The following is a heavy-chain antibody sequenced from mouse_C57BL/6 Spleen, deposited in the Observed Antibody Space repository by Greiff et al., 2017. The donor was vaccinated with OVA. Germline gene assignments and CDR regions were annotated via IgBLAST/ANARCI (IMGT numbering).Heavy chain of an antibody. V-gene: IGHV1-69*01. Sequence: QVQLKQPGAELVMPGASVKLSCKASGYTFTSYWMHWVKQRPGQGLEWIGEIDPSDSYTNYNQKFKGKSTLTVDKSSSTAYMQLSSLTSEDSAVYYCARRDSQARGFDYWGQGTTLTVSS. CDR2: IDPSDSYT. CDR3: ARRDSQARGFDY. J-gene: IGHJ2*01. D-gene: IGHD3-2*01. CDR1: GYTFTSYW.